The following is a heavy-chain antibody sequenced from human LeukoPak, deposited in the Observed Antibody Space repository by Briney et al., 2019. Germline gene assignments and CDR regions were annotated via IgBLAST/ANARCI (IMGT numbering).Heavy chain of an antibody. Sequence: GGSLRLSCTASGFTFDNYAMIWVRQAPGKGLEWVSVISGSGDGTYSADSVKGRFTISRDNSKNTLYLQMNSLRAEDTAVYYCARETPPDYWGQGTLVTVSS. CDR3: ARETPPDY. CDR2: ISGSGDGT. CDR1: GFTFDNYA. J-gene: IGHJ4*02. V-gene: IGHV3-23*01.